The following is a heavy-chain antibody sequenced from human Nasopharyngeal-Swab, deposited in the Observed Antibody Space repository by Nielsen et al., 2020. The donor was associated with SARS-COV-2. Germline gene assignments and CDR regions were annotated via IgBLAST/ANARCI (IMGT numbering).Heavy chain of an antibody. V-gene: IGHV4-34*01. CDR1: GGSFSGYY. CDR2: INHSGST. CDR3: ASYCGGDCYAFDY. D-gene: IGHD2-21*02. J-gene: IGHJ4*02. Sequence: SQTLSLTCAVYGGSFSGYYWSWIRQPPGKGLEWIGEINHSGSTNYNPSLKSRVTISVDTSKNQFSLKLSSVTAADTAVYYCASYCGGDCYAFDYWGQGTRVTVSS.